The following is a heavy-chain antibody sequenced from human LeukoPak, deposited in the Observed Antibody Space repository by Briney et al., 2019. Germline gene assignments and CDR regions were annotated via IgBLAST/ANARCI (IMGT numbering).Heavy chain of an antibody. CDR1: GFTFSIFP. Sequence: GGSLRLSCEASGFTFSIFPMHWVRQAPGKGLEWVALISSGSEKYYADSVKGRFTISRDNSKNMLYLQMNSLRADDTAVYYCARDLELSAVYYFDSWGQGTLVIISS. J-gene: IGHJ4*02. V-gene: IGHV3-30*04. CDR2: ISSGSEK. CDR3: ARDLELSAVYYFDS. D-gene: IGHD3-3*01.